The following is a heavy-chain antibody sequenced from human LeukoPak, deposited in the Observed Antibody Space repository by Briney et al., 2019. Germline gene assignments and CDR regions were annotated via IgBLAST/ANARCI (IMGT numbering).Heavy chain of an antibody. V-gene: IGHV1-69*02. J-gene: IGHJ5*02. Sequence: ASVKASCKASGDTFSSYSFIWVRQAPGQGLEWMGRINPILGLANYAQNFQVRLTITADTSTNTASMELSSLRSEDTAVYYCARAVGATRRLWGNWFDPWGQGTLVTVSS. D-gene: IGHD1-26*01. CDR3: ARAVGATRRLWGNWFDP. CDR1: GDTFSSYS. CDR2: INPILGLA.